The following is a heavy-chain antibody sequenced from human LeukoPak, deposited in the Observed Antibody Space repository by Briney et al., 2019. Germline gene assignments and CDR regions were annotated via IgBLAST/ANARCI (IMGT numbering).Heavy chain of an antibody. CDR1: SYSISSGYY. V-gene: IGHV4-38-2*02. Sequence: ASETLSLTCTVSSYSISSGYYWGCIRQPPGKGLEWIGSIYHSGSTYYNPSLKSRVTTSVDTSKDQFSLKLSSVTAADTAVYYCAGVMTTVTIIDYWGQGTLVTVSS. CDR2: IYHSGST. D-gene: IGHD4-17*01. CDR3: AGVMTTVTIIDY. J-gene: IGHJ4*02.